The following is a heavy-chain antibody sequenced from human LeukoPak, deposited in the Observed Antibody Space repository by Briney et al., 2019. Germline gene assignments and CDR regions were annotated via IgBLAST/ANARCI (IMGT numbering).Heavy chain of an antibody. CDR3: ARDQPSYYYDSSGYYSDY. CDR1: GFTFGDYA. CDR2: ITSNGGSI. J-gene: IGHJ4*02. V-gene: IGHV3-20*04. D-gene: IGHD3-22*01. Sequence: GGSLRLSCAASGFTFGDYAMSWVRHAPGKGLEWVSGITSNGGSIAYADSVKGRFTISRDNAKNSLYQQMNSLRAEDTALYYCARDQPSYYYDSSGYYSDYWGQGTLVTVSS.